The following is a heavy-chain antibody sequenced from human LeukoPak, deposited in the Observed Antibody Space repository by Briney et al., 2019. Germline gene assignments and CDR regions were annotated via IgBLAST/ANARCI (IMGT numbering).Heavy chain of an antibody. V-gene: IGHV1-46*01. CDR2: INLSGGST. J-gene: IGHJ4*02. CDR3: ARGPRLIVGAAYYFDY. D-gene: IGHD1-26*01. Sequence: GASVKVSCKASGYTFTSYYMHWVRQAPGQGLEWMGIINLSGGSTSYAQKFQGRVTMTRDTSTSTVYMDLSSLRSEDTAVYYCARGPRLIVGAAYYFDYWGQGTLVTVSS. CDR1: GYTFTSYY.